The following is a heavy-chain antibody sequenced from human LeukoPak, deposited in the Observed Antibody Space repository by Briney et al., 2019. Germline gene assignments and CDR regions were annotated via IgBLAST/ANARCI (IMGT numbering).Heavy chain of an antibody. D-gene: IGHD6-13*01. CDR2: INSDGSTT. CDR3: ARDGTAAGLYFDL. CDR1: GVSFSSYW. V-gene: IGHV3-74*01. J-gene: IGHJ4*01. Sequence: GGSLRLSCVGSGVSFSSYWMHWVRQAPGKGLLWVARINSDGSTTSYADSVKGRFTISRDNTKSSLYLQINSLRAEDTAVYYCARDGTAAGLYFDLWGQGTLVTVSS.